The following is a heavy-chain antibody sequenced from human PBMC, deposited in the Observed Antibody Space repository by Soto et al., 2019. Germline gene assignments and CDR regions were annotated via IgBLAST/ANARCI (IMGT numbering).Heavy chain of an antibody. CDR3: ARGEEYDYGDDSFDY. CDR1: GGSISSSNW. Sequence: QVQLQESGPGLVKPSGTLSLTCAVSGGSISSSNWWSWVRQPPGKGLEWIGEIYHSGSTNYNPSLNSRVTISVDKSKNQSSLKLSSVTAADTAVYYCARGEEYDYGDDSFDYWGQGTLVTVSS. J-gene: IGHJ4*02. CDR2: IYHSGST. D-gene: IGHD4-17*01. V-gene: IGHV4-4*02.